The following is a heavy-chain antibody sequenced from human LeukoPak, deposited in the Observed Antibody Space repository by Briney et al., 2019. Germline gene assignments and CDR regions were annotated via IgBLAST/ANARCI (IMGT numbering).Heavy chain of an antibody. V-gene: IGHV3-21*01. CDR1: GFAFSSYS. CDR3: ASEYQQPLAY. D-gene: IGHD2-2*01. Sequence: GGSLRLSCAASGFAFSSYSMNWVRQAPGKGLEWVSSISGGSSFKYYADSVKGRFTISRDNAKNSLYLQMSSMRAEDTAVYYCASEYQQPLAYWGQGALVTVSS. CDR2: ISGGSSFK. J-gene: IGHJ4*02.